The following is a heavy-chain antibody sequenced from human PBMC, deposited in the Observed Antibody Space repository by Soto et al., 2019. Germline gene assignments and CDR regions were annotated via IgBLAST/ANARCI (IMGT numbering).Heavy chain of an antibody. J-gene: IGHJ6*03. CDR3: ARDNKYYPKYYMNV. V-gene: IGHV4-31*03. Sequence: SETLSLTCTVSGGSISSGGYYWSWIRQHPGKGLEWIGYIYYSGSTYYNPSLKSRVTISVDTSKNQFSLKLSSVTAADTAVYYCARDNKYYPKYYMNVWGKGTTVTVSS. CDR2: IYYSGST. CDR1: GGSISSGGYY. D-gene: IGHD1-26*01.